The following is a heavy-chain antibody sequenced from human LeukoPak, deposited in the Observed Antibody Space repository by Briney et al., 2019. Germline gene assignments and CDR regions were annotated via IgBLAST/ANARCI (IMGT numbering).Heavy chain of an antibody. CDR3: ARYKGYCATSTCYETYNY. J-gene: IGHJ4*02. CDR2: IDPSDSYT. Sequence: GESLKISCKGSGYSFTSYWISWVRQMPGKGLEWMGRIDPSDSYTDYSASFQGHVTISAGKSINTAYLQWSSLEASDTAMYYCARYKGYCATSTCYETYNYWGQGTLVTVSS. V-gene: IGHV5-10-1*01. D-gene: IGHD2-8*01. CDR1: GYSFTSYW.